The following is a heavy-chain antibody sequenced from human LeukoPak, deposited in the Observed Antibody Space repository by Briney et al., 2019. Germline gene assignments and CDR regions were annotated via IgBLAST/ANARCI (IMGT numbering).Heavy chain of an antibody. V-gene: IGHV4-61*02. CDR1: GGSISSGDYY. CDR2: IYTSGST. D-gene: IGHD3-10*01. CDR3: ARTRSGFGESY. J-gene: IGHJ4*02. Sequence: SETLSLTCTVSGGSISSGDYYWTWIRQPAGKGLEWIGRIYTSGSTNYNPSLKSRVTISVDTSKNQFSLKLSSVTAADTAVYYCARTRSGFGESYWGQGTLVTVSS.